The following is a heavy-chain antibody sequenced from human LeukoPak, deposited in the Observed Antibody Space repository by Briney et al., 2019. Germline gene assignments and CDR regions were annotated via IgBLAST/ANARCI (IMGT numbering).Heavy chain of an antibody. J-gene: IGHJ4*02. CDR3: ASGVVVITTRPFDY. D-gene: IGHD3-22*01. Sequence: PSETLSLTCTVSGGPISSYYWSWIRQPPGKGLEWIGYIYYSGSTYYNPSLKSRVTISVDTSKNQFSLKLSSVTAADTAVYYCASGVVVITTRPFDYWGQGTLVTVSS. CDR1: GGPISSYY. CDR2: IYYSGST. V-gene: IGHV4-59*04.